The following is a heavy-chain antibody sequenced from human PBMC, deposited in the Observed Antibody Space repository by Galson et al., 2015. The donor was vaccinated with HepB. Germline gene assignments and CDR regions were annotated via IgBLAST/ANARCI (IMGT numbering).Heavy chain of an antibody. CDR2: ISSSGSTI. J-gene: IGHJ4*02. D-gene: IGHD4-11*01. Sequence: SLRLSCAASGFTFSDYYMSWIRQAPGKGLEWVSYISSSGSTIYYADSVKGRFTISRDNAKNSLYLQMNSLRAEDTAVYYCARDSLTVRVERAPGFDYWGQGTLVTVSS. CDR1: GFTFSDYY. V-gene: IGHV3-11*01. CDR3: ARDSLTVRVERAPGFDY.